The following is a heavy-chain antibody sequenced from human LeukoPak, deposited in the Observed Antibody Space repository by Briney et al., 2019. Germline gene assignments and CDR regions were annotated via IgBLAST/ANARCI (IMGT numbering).Heavy chain of an antibody. V-gene: IGHV3-23*01. D-gene: IGHD6-19*01. CDR3: ARVSKPGIAVAGFDY. CDR1: GFFFSNYA. J-gene: IGHJ4*02. Sequence: GGSLRLSCAASGFFFSNYALSWVRQAPGKGLEWVSAMSGSGASTYYADSVKGRFTISRDNAKNSLYLQMNSLRAEDTAVYYCARVSKPGIAVAGFDYWGQGTLVTVSS. CDR2: MSGSGAST.